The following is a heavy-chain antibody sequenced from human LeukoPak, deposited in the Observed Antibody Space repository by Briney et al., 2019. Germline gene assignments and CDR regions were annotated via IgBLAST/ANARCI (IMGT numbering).Heavy chain of an antibody. Sequence: MPGGSLRLSCVASGFTFSDYYMSWIRQAPGKGLEWVSYISSSGSTIYYADSVKGRFTISRDNAKNSLYLQMNSLRAEDTAVYYCARDLGAAAAGNAFDIWGQGTMVTVSS. CDR3: ARDLGAAAAGNAFDI. CDR2: ISSSGSTI. CDR1: GFTFSDYY. D-gene: IGHD6-13*01. J-gene: IGHJ3*02. V-gene: IGHV3-11*04.